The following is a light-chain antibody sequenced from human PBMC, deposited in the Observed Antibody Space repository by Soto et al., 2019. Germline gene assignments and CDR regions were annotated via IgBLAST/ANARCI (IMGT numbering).Light chain of an antibody. Sequence: EIVLTQSPGTLSLSPGERATLSCRASQSVSSSYLAWYQQKPGQAPRLLIYGASSRATGIPDRFSGSGSGTDFTLTISRLEPEDFAVYYCLQYGSSRRGFTFGPGTKVDIK. CDR1: QSVSSSY. CDR2: GAS. V-gene: IGKV3-20*01. J-gene: IGKJ3*01. CDR3: LQYGSSRRGFT.